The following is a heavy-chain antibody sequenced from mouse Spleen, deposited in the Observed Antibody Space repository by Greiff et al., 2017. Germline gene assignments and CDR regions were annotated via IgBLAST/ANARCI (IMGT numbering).Heavy chain of an antibody. D-gene: IGHD1-1*01. CDR3: ARCDYGSSWTAGAMDY. J-gene: IGHJ4*01. CDR1: GYAFSSSC. CDR2: IYPGDGDT. V-gene: IGHV1-82*01. Sequence: VQLQQSGPELVKPGASVKISCKASGYAFSSSCMNWVKQRPGKGLEWIGRIYPGDGDTNYNGKFKGKATLTADKSSSTAYMQLSSLTSEDSAVYFCARCDYGSSWTAGAMDYWGQGTSVTVSS.